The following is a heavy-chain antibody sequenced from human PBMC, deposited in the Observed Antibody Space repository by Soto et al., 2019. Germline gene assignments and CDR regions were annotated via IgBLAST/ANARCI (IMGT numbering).Heavy chain of an antibody. V-gene: IGHV1-18*01. Sequence: ASVKVSCKASGYTFTSYGISWVRQAPGQGLEWMGWISAYNGNTNYAQKLQGRVTMTTDTSTRTAYMELRSLRSDDTAVYYCARVGFLWFGESPNWFDPWGQGTLVTVSS. D-gene: IGHD3-10*01. J-gene: IGHJ5*02. CDR3: ARVGFLWFGESPNWFDP. CDR2: ISAYNGNT. CDR1: GYTFTSYG.